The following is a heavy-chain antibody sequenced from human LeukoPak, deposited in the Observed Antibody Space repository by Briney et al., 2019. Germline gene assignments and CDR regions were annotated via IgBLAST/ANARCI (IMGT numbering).Heavy chain of an antibody. J-gene: IGHJ4*02. CDR2: ISHDGNLK. V-gene: IGHV3-30*03. D-gene: IGHD6-13*01. CDR1: GFTFSTYG. Sequence: GGSLRLSFAASGFTFSTYGMHWVRQTPGKGLEWVAVISHDGNLKYYADSVQGRFTISRDNSKSTLYLQMNSLGAEDTAVYYCSLGMGSTWYGNNFDYWGQGTLVTVSS. CDR3: SLGMGSTWYGNNFDY.